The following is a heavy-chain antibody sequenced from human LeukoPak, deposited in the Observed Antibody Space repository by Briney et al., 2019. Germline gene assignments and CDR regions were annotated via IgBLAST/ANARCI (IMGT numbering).Heavy chain of an antibody. CDR2: VYNSGTT. V-gene: IGHV4-59*12. J-gene: IGHJ4*02. Sequence: SSETLSLTCTVSGGFTSPYKWNWIRQPPGKGLEWIGFVYNSGTTSYNPSLKNRVTISVDTSKNQFSLKLSSVTAADTAVYYCARAPPNPIAAAGSEFDYWGQGTLVTVSS. D-gene: IGHD6-13*01. CDR1: GGFTSPYK. CDR3: ARAPPNPIAAAGSEFDY.